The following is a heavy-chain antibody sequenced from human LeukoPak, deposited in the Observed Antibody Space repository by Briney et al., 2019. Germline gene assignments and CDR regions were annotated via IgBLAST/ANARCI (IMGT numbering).Heavy chain of an antibody. D-gene: IGHD3-10*01. V-gene: IGHV3-23*01. Sequence: GGSLRLSCAASGFIFSNYAMTWVRQAPETGLKWVSSISDSGGGTHYADSVKGRFTISRDNSKSTLYLQMNGLRAEDTAVYFCAKDSGPGSYYPTGDEYWGQGTLVTVSS. CDR1: GFIFSNYA. CDR2: ISDSGGGT. J-gene: IGHJ4*02. CDR3: AKDSGPGSYYPTGDEY.